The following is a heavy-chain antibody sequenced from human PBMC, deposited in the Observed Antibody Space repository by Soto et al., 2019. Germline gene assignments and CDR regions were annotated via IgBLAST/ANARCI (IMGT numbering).Heavy chain of an antibody. Sequence: SETLSLTCTVSGDSMNKYFWAWIRQSPGKGLEWIGSIYHAGSVYYNPSLNSRVAVSLDTSKNHFSLKLTSVTAADTAVYYCARTFDYYGMDVWGQGTTVTVSS. CDR3: ARTFDYYGMDV. CDR2: IYHAGSV. J-gene: IGHJ6*02. CDR1: GDSMNKYF. V-gene: IGHV4-59*08.